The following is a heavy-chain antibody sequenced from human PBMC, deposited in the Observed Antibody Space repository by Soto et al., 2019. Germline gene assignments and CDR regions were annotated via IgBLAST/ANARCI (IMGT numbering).Heavy chain of an antibody. D-gene: IGHD6-13*01. CDR1: GFTFSSYG. J-gene: IGHJ6*02. V-gene: IGHV3-33*01. CDR2: IWYDGSNK. Sequence: QVQLVESGGGVVQPGRSLRLSCAASGFTFSSYGMHWVRQAPGKGLEWVAVIWYDGSNKYYADSVKGRFTISRDNSKNTLNLQMNSLRAEDTAVYYCARGLIAAAGTRDYYYGMDVWGQGTTVTVSS. CDR3: ARGLIAAAGTRDYYYGMDV.